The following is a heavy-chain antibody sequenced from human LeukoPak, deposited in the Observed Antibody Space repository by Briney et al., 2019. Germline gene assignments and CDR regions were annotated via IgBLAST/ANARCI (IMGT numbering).Heavy chain of an antibody. J-gene: IGHJ6*02. D-gene: IGHD6-6*01. CDR1: GGSFSGYY. CDR2: INHSGST. CDR3: ARSKSIAARRPKNRGMDV. V-gene: IGHV4-34*01. Sequence: PSETLSLTCAVYGGSFSGYYWSWIRQPPGKGLEWTGEINHSGSTNYNPSLKSRVTISVDTSKNQFSLKLSSVTAADTAVYYCARSKSIAARRPKNRGMDVWGQGTTVTVSS.